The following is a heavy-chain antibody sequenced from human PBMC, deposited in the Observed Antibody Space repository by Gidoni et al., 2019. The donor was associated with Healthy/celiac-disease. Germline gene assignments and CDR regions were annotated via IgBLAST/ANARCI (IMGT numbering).Heavy chain of an antibody. CDR2: IYYSGST. J-gene: IGHJ6*02. V-gene: IGHV4-39*01. D-gene: IGHD3-3*01. CDR3: ARRFLEWLPLIPTYYYGMDV. CDR1: GGSISSSSYY. Sequence: QLQLQESGPGLVKPSETLSLTCTVSGGSISSSSYYWGWIRQPPGKGLEWIGSIYYSGSTYYNPSLKSRVTISVDTSKNQFSLKLSSVTAADTAVYYCARRFLEWLPLIPTYYYGMDVWGQGTTVTVSS.